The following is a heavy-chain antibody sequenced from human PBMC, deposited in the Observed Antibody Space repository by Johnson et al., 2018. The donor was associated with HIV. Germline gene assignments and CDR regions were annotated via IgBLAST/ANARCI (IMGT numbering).Heavy chain of an antibody. Sequence: MQLVESGGGLVQPGGSLRLSCEASGFIFRGYWMSWFRQAPGKGLEWVAYMKQDGSEKQYVDSVRGRFTISRDNTKNSVYLQMESLRVEDTAMYYCARRGWELWTTQNAFDIWGQGTMVTVSS. CDR1: GFIFRGYW. J-gene: IGHJ3*02. V-gene: IGHV3-7*05. CDR2: MKQDGSEK. D-gene: IGHD1-26*01. CDR3: ARRGWELWTTQNAFDI.